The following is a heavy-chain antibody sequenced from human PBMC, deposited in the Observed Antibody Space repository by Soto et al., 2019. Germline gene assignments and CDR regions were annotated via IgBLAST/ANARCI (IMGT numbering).Heavy chain of an antibody. CDR1: GYTFTGYY. CDR2: INPNSGGT. V-gene: IGHV1-2*04. CDR3: ARATDDFWSGANQYYFDY. D-gene: IGHD3-3*01. Sequence: ASVKVSCKASGYTFTGYYMHWVRQAPGQGLEWMGWINPNSGGTNYAQKFQGWVTMTRDTSISTAYMELSRLRSDDTAVYYCARATDDFWSGANQYYFDYWGQGTLVTVSS. J-gene: IGHJ4*02.